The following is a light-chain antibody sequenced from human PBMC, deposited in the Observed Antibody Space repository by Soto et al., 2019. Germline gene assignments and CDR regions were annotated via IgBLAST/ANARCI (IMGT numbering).Light chain of an antibody. CDR1: TGAVTSGHY. V-gene: IGLV7-46*01. CDR2: DTS. J-gene: IGLJ1*01. Sequence: QAVVTQEPSLTVSPGGTVTLTCGSSTGAVTSGHYPYWFQQKPGQAPRTLIYDTSNKHSWTPARFSGSLPGGKAALTLSGAQPEDEAEYYCLLSYSGAPFVFGTGTKLTVL. CDR3: LLSYSGAPFV.